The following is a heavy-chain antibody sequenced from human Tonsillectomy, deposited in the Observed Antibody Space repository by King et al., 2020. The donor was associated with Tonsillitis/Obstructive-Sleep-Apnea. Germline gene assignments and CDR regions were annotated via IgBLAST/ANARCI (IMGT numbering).Heavy chain of an antibody. CDR3: AGGAVLRYFDWLLVDDY. CDR1: GFTFSSYW. D-gene: IGHD3-9*01. J-gene: IGHJ4*02. Sequence: VQLVESGGGLVQPGGSLRLSCAASGFTFSSYWMSWVRQAPGKGLEWVANIKQDGSEKYYVDSVKGRFTISRDNAQNSLYLQMNSLRAEDTAVYYCAGGAVLRYFDWLLVDDYWGQGTLVTVSS. V-gene: IGHV3-7*04. CDR2: IKQDGSEK.